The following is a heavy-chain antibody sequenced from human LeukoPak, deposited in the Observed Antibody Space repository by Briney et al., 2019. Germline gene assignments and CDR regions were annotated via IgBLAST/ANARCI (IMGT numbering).Heavy chain of an antibody. Sequence: SETLSLTCTVSGGSISSYYWSWIRQPPGKGLEWIGYIYYSGSTNYNPSLKSRVTISVDTSKNQFSLKLSSVTAADTAVYYCARRGGGSYRRGHFDYWGQGTLVTVSS. D-gene: IGHD1-26*01. CDR1: GGSISSYY. CDR3: ARRGGGSYRRGHFDY. J-gene: IGHJ4*02. CDR2: IYYSGST. V-gene: IGHV4-59*12.